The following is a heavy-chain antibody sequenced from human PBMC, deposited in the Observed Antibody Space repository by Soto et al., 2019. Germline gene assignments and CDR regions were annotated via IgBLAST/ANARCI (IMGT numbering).Heavy chain of an antibody. CDR3: ASLQGYQLLQTCYYYDMDL. D-gene: IGHD2-2*01. CDR1: GFSFSTYA. CDR2: ISYDGSNK. Sequence: QVQLVESGGGVVQPGRSLRLSCAASGFSFSTYAMHWVRQAPGKGLEWVAVISYDGSNKYYADSVKGRFTISRDNSKNTLYLQMNNLRPEDTAVYYCASLQGYQLLQTCYYYDMDLWGEGTTGTVSS. J-gene: IGHJ6*04. V-gene: IGHV3-30-3*01.